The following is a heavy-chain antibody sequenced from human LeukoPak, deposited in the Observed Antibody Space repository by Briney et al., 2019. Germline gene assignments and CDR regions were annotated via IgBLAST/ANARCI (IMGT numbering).Heavy chain of an antibody. D-gene: IGHD6-13*01. CDR2: ISSSSSYI. CDR3: ARDPGMAEYNWFDP. Sequence: GGSLRLSCAASGFTFSSYSMNWVRQAPGKGLEWVSSISSSSSYIYYADSVKGRFTISRDNAKNSLYLQMNSLRAEDTAVYYCARDPGMAEYNWFDPWGQGTLVTVSS. V-gene: IGHV3-21*01. CDR1: GFTFSSYS. J-gene: IGHJ5*02.